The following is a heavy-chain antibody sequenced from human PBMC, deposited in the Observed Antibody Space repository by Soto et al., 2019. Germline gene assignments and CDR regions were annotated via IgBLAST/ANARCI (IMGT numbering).Heavy chain of an antibody. CDR2: ISYDGSNK. J-gene: IGHJ6*02. CDR3: AKVELGAAAQVRDYYYYGMDV. V-gene: IGHV3-30*18. CDR1: GFTFSSYG. D-gene: IGHD6-13*01. Sequence: GGSLRLSCAASGFTFSSYGMHWVRQAPGKGLEWVAVISYDGSNKYYADSVKGRFTISRDNSKNTLYLQMNSLRAEDTAVYYCAKVELGAAAQVRDYYYYGMDVWGQGTKVTVSS.